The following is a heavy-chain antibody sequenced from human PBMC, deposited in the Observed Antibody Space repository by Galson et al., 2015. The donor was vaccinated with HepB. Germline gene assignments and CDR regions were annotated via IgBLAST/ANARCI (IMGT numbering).Heavy chain of an antibody. CDR1: GYTLTDLS. D-gene: IGHD3-10*01. CDR2: FDPEDGET. CDR3: ATDVPLLWFGESPLDY. J-gene: IGHJ4*02. V-gene: IGHV1-24*01. Sequence: SVKVSCKVSGYTLTDLSMHWVRQAPGKGLEWMGGFDPEDGETIYAQKFQGRVTMTEDTSTDTAYMELSSLRSEDTAVYYCATDVPLLWFGESPLDYWGQGTLVTVSS.